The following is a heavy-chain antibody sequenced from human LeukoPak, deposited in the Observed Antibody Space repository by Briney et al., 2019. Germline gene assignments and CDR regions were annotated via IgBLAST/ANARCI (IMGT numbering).Heavy chain of an antibody. CDR1: GFTFSSYA. CDR3: ANSIIGRTISYYFDY. V-gene: IGHV3-23*01. CDR2: ISGSGGST. J-gene: IGHJ4*02. D-gene: IGHD1-20*01. Sequence: GGSLRLSCAASGFTFSSYAMSWVRQAPGKGLEWVSAISGSGGSTYYADSVKGRFTISRDNSKNTLYLQMISLRAEDTAVYYCANSIIGRTISYYFDYWGQGTLVTVSS.